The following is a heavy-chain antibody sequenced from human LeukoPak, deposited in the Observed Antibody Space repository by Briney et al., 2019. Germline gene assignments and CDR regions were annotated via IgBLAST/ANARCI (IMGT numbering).Heavy chain of an antibody. D-gene: IGHD3-22*01. J-gene: IGHJ4*02. V-gene: IGHV3-21*01. Sequence: GGSLRLSCAASGFTFSSYSMNWVRQAPGKGLEWVSSISSSSSYIYYADSVKGRFTISRDNAKNSLYLQMNSPRAEDTAVYYCARSAYYYDSSGYYPFDYWGQGTLVTVSS. CDR2: ISSSSSYI. CDR1: GFTFSSYS. CDR3: ARSAYYYDSSGYYPFDY.